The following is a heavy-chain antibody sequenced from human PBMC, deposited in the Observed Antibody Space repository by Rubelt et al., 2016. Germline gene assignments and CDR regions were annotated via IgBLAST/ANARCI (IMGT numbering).Heavy chain of an antibody. CDR3: ARDSGNFEIDS. V-gene: IGHV4-39*02. J-gene: IGHJ4*02. CDR2: IYYSGST. CDR1: GGSISTSTYY. Sequence: QPQLQESGPGLVKPSETLSLTCTVSGGSISTSTYYWGWIRQPPGTGLEWIGSIYYSGSTYYNPSLKSRVTLSVDTAKNQVSLKLNSVTAADTAVYYCARDSGNFEIDSWGQGTLVTVSS. D-gene: IGHD1-7*01.